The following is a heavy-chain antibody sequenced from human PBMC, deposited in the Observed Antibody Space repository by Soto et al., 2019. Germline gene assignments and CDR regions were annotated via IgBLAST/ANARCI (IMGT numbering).Heavy chain of an antibody. CDR3: ATLSSNSGWITFDL. J-gene: IGHJ4*02. CDR1: GITFSTSA. Sequence: EVQLLESGGGLVQPGGSLRLSCVASGITFSTSAMGWVRQAPGSGLEWVSTISDGGRSVYYADSVKGHFTISTDNFKNTLFLQMNSLRAEDSAVYYCATLSSNSGWITFDLWGQGTLVTVSS. V-gene: IGHV3-23*01. CDR2: ISDGGRSV. D-gene: IGHD6-19*01.